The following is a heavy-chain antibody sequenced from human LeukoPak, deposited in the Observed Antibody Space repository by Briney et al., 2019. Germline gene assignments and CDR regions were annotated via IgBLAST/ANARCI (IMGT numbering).Heavy chain of an antibody. J-gene: IGHJ6*02. CDR2: IKPDGGEI. CDR3: VRGMDV. V-gene: IGHV3-7*04. CDR1: GLTFRTYW. Sequence: QPGGSLRLSCEASGLTFRTYWMTWVRQAPGKGLEWVANIKPDGGEIYYVDSVKGRFTISRDNAKNSLYLQMNSLRAKDTAVYYCVRGMDVWGQGTTVTVSS.